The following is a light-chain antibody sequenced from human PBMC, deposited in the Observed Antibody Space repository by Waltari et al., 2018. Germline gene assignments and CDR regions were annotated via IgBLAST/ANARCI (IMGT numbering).Light chain of an antibody. J-gene: IGKJ3*01. CDR1: QSLSNSY. CDR2: GAS. Sequence: EIVLTQSPGTLSLSPGERATLSCSASQSLSNSYLAWYEQKPGQAPRLLIYGASSRATGIPDRFSGSGSGTDFTLTISRLEPEDFAVYYCQQYGSSPLTFGPGTKVDIK. V-gene: IGKV3-20*01. CDR3: QQYGSSPLT.